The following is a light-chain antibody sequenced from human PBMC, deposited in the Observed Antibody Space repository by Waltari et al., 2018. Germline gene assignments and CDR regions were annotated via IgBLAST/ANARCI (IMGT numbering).Light chain of an antibody. CDR1: QGVSRS. V-gene: IGKV3-20*01. Sequence: IVLTQSPGTLSLSPGERVTLSCRASQGVSRSLAWYQQKPGQAPKLRLYGTSTRATGIPDRFTGSGSGKDFSLTISSLEPEDFAIYFCQHYVRLPATFGQGTKVEIK. J-gene: IGKJ1*01. CDR3: QHYVRLPAT. CDR2: GTS.